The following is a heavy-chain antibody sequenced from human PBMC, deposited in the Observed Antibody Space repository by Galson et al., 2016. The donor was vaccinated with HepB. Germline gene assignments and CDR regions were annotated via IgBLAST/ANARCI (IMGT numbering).Heavy chain of an antibody. V-gene: IGHV1-18*01. J-gene: IGHJ4*02. CDR1: GYTFINYG. D-gene: IGHD1-26*01. CDR3: ALVGAGDFDY. CDR2: VSAYNGNT. Sequence: SVKVSCKASGYTFINYGISWVRQAPGQGLEWMGWVSAYNGNTNCAQNLQGRVTMTTDTSTSTAFMELRSLRSGDTAVYYCALVGAGDFDYWGQGTLVTVSS.